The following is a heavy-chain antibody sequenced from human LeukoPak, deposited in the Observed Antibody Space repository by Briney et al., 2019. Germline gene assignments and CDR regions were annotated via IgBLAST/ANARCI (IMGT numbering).Heavy chain of an antibody. V-gene: IGHV4-34*01. Sequence: MSSETLSLTCAVYGGSFSGYYWSWIRQPPGKGLEWIGEINHSGSTNYNPSLKSRVTISVDTSKNQFSLKLSSVTAADTAVYYCARGSNYYDSGKGWFDPWGQGTLVTVSS. CDR1: GGSFSGYY. D-gene: IGHD3-10*01. CDR3: ARGSNYYDSGKGWFDP. J-gene: IGHJ5*02. CDR2: INHSGST.